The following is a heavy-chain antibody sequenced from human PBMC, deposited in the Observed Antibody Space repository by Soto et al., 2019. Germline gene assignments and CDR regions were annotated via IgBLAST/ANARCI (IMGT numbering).Heavy chain of an antibody. Sequence: TLSLTCTVSCGSISSGGYYWSWIRQHPGKGLEWIGYIYYSGSTYYNPSLKSPVTISVHTSKNQFSLKLSSVTAADTAVYYCASSSIAARRREGNWSDAWGEGTLVTVSS. J-gene: IGHJ5*02. CDR3: ASSSIAARRREGNWSDA. D-gene: IGHD6-6*01. CDR1: CGSISSGGYY. V-gene: IGHV4-31*01. CDR2: IYYSGST.